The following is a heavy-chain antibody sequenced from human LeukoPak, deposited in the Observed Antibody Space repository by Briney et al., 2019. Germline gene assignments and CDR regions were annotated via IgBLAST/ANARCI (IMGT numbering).Heavy chain of an antibody. Sequence: GRSLRLSCAASGFTFSSYGMHWVRQAPGKGLEWVSAISGSGGSTYYADSVKGRFTISRDNSKNTLYLQMNNLRAEDTAVYYCAKGGQIQVRLQSFRTKEGSYYFDYWGQGTLVTVSS. CDR1: GFTFSSYG. V-gene: IGHV3-23*01. D-gene: IGHD5-24*01. CDR2: ISGSGGST. J-gene: IGHJ4*02. CDR3: AKGGQIQVRLQSFRTKEGSYYFDY.